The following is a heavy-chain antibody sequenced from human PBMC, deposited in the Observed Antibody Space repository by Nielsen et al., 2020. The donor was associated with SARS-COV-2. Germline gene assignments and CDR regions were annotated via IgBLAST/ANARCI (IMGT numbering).Heavy chain of an antibody. CDR1: GYSFTSYG. D-gene: IGHD1-26*01. V-gene: IGHV1-18*01. Sequence: ASVKVSCKGSGYSFTSYGISWVRQAPGQGLEWMGWISAYNGNTNYAQKLQGRVTMNTDTSTSTAYMELRSLRSDDTAVYYCARGILTSGSYYYYYGMDVWGQGTTVTVSS. CDR2: ISAYNGNT. J-gene: IGHJ6*02. CDR3: ARGILTSGSYYYYYGMDV.